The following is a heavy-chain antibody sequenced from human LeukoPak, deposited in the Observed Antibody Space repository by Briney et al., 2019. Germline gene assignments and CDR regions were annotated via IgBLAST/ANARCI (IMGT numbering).Heavy chain of an antibody. CDR2: INHSGST. J-gene: IGHJ5*02. CDR3: ARGIVRNWFDP. V-gene: IGHV4-34*01. Sequence: PSETLSLTCAVYGGSFSGYYWSWIRQPPGKGLEWIGEINHSGSTNCNPSLKSRVTISVDTSKNQFSLKLSSVTAADTAVYYCARGIVRNWFDPWGQGTLVTVSS. D-gene: IGHD2-8*01. CDR1: GGSFSGYY.